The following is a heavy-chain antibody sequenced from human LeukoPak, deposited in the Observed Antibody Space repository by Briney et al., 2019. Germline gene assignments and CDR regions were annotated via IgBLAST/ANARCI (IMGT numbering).Heavy chain of an antibody. CDR2: ITGDGRST. V-gene: IGHV3-43*02. D-gene: IGHD6-13*01. J-gene: IGHJ1*01. Sequence: GGSLRLSCAASGFTFHLYAMHWVRLAPGKGLEWVSLITGDGRSTYYADSVKGRFTISRDNSKNSLYLQMNSLRTEDTAMYYCARHPAAGLFEYFHHWGQGTLVTVSS. CDR3: ARHPAAGLFEYFHH. CDR1: GFTFHLYA.